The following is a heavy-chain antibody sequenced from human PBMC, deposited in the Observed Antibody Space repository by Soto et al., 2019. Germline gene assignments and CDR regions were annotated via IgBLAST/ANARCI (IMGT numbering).Heavy chain of an antibody. V-gene: IGHV1-3*01. CDR3: ARDLATYYYDSSGYYY. Sequence: QVQLVQSGAEVKKPGASVKVSCKASGYTFTSYAMHWVRQAPGQRLEWMGWINAGNGNTKYSQKFQGRVTITRDTYASTAYKELSSLRSEDTAVYYCARDLATYYYDSSGYYYWGQGTLVTVYS. CDR1: GYTFTSYA. CDR2: INAGNGNT. D-gene: IGHD3-22*01. J-gene: IGHJ4*02.